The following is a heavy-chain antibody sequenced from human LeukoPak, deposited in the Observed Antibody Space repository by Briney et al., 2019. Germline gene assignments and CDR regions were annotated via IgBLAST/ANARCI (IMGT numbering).Heavy chain of an antibody. J-gene: IGHJ6*03. CDR3: ARRGRSPAHIVVVRYYYYMDV. Sequence: SETLSLTCAVSGGSISSGDYSWSWIRQPPGKGLEWIGYINHSGSTYYNPSLKSRVNMSVDRSKNQFSLKLSSVTAADTAVYYCARRGRSPAHIVVVRYYYYMDVWGKGTTVTVSS. CDR2: INHSGST. V-gene: IGHV4-30-2*01. CDR1: GGSISSGDYS. D-gene: IGHD2-2*01.